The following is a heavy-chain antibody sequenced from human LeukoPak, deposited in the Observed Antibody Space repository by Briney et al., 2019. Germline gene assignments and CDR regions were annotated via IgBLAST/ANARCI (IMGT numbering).Heavy chain of an antibody. D-gene: IGHD2-15*01. Sequence: GASVKVSCKASGYTFTRYGISWVRQAPGQGLEWMGWISANNGDTNSAQKFQDRVTMTTDTSTSTAYMELRGLRSDDTAVYYCARDFFHGHCAGLSCFLLDYWGQGSLVTVSS. J-gene: IGHJ4*02. CDR1: GYTFTRYG. V-gene: IGHV1-18*01. CDR2: ISANNGDT. CDR3: ARDFFHGHCAGLSCFLLDY.